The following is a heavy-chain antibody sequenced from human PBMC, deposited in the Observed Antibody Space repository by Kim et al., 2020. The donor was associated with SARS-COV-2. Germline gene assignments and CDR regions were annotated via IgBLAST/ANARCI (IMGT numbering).Heavy chain of an antibody. D-gene: IGHD6-19*01. CDR1: GFTFSSYA. CDR3: ATLTRRRAVAATGDAFDI. CDR2: ISGSGGST. Sequence: GGSLRLSCAASGFTFSSYAMSWVRQAPGKGLEWVSAISGSGGSTYYADSVKGRFTISRDNSKNTLYLQMNSLRAEDTAVYYCATLTRRRAVAATGDAFDIWGQGTMVTVSS. V-gene: IGHV3-23*01. J-gene: IGHJ3*02.